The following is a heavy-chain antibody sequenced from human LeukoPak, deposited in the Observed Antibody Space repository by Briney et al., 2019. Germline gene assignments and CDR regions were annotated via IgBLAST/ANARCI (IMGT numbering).Heavy chain of an antibody. CDR3: AKEIEGYSYVDWFDP. CDR2: ISGSGGST. V-gene: IGHV3-23*01. CDR1: GFTFSSYA. Sequence: PGGSLRLFCAASGFTFSSYAMSWVRQAPGKGLEWVSAISGSGGSTYYADSVKGRFTISRDNSKNTLYLQMNSLRAEDTAVYYCAKEIEGYSYVDWFDPWGQGTLVTVSS. D-gene: IGHD5-18*01. J-gene: IGHJ5*02.